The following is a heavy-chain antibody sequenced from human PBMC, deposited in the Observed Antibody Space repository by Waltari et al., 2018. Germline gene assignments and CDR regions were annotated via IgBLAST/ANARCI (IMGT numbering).Heavy chain of an antibody. D-gene: IGHD2-15*01. J-gene: IGHJ4*02. CDR3: ARDRGRGLYLDT. CDR1: GDYISSSYW. Sequence: QLQLQQSGPGLVKPSESMSLTCAVSGDYISSSYWWSRVRQPPGKGLEWIGQIHRSGRTHFNPSLESRVTMSIDTSNNQFSLKMPSATAADTAVYYCARDRGRGLYLDTWGQGTLVTVSP. V-gene: IGHV4-4*02. CDR2: IHRSGRT.